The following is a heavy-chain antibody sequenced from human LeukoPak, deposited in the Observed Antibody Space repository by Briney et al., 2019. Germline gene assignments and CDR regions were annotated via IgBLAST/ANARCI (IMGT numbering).Heavy chain of an antibody. D-gene: IGHD5-12*01. V-gene: IGHV1-2*02. CDR3: ARVIVATRGAFDI. J-gene: IGHJ3*02. Sequence: ASVKVSCKASGYTFTGYYMHWVRQAPGQGLEWMGWINPNGGGTNYAQKFQGRVTMTRDTSISTAYMELSRLRSDDTAVYYCARVIVATRGAFDIWGQGTMVTVSS. CDR2: INPNGGGT. CDR1: GYTFTGYY.